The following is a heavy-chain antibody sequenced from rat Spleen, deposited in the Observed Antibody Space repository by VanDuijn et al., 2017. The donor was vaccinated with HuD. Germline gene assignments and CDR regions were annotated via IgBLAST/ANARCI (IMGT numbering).Heavy chain of an antibody. V-gene: IGHV5-62*01. CDR2: ISSSSGT. Sequence: VQLVESGGGLVQPGKSLKLSCSASGFTFSSYGMHWIRQAPGKRLDWVAYISSSSGTVYADAVKGRFTISRDNAKNTLYLQLNSLKSEDTAIYYCAREGVYYGYYFDYWGQGVMVTVSS. J-gene: IGHJ2*01. CDR3: AREGVYYGYYFDY. CDR1: GFTFSSYG. D-gene: IGHD1-6*01.